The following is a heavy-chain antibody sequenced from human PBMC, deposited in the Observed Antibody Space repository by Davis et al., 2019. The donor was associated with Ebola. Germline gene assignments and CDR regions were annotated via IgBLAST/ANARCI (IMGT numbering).Heavy chain of an antibody. D-gene: IGHD3-10*01. Sequence: AASVKVSCKASGYTFTSYDINWVRQATGQGLEWMGWMNPNSGNTGYAQKFQGRVTMTRNTPISTAYMERSSLRSEETAVYYCARGSEITMARVAAFDIWGQGTMVTVSS. CDR3: ARGSEITMARVAAFDI. CDR1: GYTFTSYD. J-gene: IGHJ3*02. CDR2: MNPNSGNT. V-gene: IGHV1-8*01.